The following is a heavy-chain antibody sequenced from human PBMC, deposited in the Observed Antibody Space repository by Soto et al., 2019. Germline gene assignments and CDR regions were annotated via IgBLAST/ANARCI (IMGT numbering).Heavy chain of an antibody. V-gene: IGHV4-59*01. CDR1: GGSISSYY. Sequence: SETLSLTCTVSGGSISSYYWSWIRQPPGKGLEWIGYIYYSGSTNYNPSLKSRVTISVDTYKNQFSLKLSSVTAADTAVYYCARGEVGGFGSNRNWFDPWGQGSLVTGSS. CDR3: ARGEVGGFGSNRNWFDP. CDR2: IYYSGST. D-gene: IGHD3-10*01. J-gene: IGHJ5*02.